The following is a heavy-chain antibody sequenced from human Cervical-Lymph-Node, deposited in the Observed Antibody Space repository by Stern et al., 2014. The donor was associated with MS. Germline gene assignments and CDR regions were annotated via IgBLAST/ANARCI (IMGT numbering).Heavy chain of an antibody. J-gene: IGHJ6*02. CDR2: VHHGGSS. D-gene: IGHD3-3*01. V-gene: IGHV4/OR15-8*01. CDR3: ARGLFYDFGDYQGMDV. Sequence: QVQLQESGPGLVKPSETLSLTCTVSGGPIISSHWWTWVRQSPGKGLEWIGEVHHGGSSSDNPSLGSRVTMSVDKSKKQFSLELTSVTAADTAVYYCARGLFYDFGDYQGMDVWGQGTAVTVSS. CDR1: GGPIISSHW.